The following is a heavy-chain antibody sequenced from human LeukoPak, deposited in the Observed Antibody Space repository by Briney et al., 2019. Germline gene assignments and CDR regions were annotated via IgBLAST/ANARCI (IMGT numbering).Heavy chain of an antibody. J-gene: IGHJ4*02. CDR3: ARRRDLYSGSYYTFDY. D-gene: IGHD1-26*01. CDR1: GYSFTNYW. Sequence: GESLKVSCKGSGYSFTNYWIGWVRQMPGKGLKWMGIIYPGDSDARYSPSFQGQVTISADKSISTAYLQWSSLKASDTAMYYCARRRDLYSGSYYTFDYWGQGTLVTVSS. CDR2: IYPGDSDA. V-gene: IGHV5-51*01.